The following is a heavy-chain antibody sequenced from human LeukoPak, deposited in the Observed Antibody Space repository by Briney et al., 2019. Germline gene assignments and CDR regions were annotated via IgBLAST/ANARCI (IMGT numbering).Heavy chain of an antibody. D-gene: IGHD3-22*01. CDR1: GGSFSGYY. V-gene: IGHV4-34*01. CDR2: INHGGST. J-gene: IGHJ4*02. Sequence: SETLSLTCAVYGGSFSGYYWSWIRQPPGKGLEWIGEINHGGSTNYNPSLKSRVTISVDTSKNQFSLKLSSVTAADTAVYYCARAGTYYYDSSGSPRRGNFDYWGQGTLVTVSS. CDR3: ARAGTYYYDSSGSPRRGNFDY.